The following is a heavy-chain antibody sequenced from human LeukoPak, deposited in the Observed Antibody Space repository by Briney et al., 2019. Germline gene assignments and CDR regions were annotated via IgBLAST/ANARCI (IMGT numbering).Heavy chain of an antibody. CDR1: GFIFSNYG. V-gene: IGHV3-23*01. J-gene: IGHJ3*02. D-gene: IGHD3-22*01. CDR2: ISGSGSST. Sequence: GGSLRLSCAASGFIFSNYGMNWVRQAPGKGLDWVSSISGSGSSTYYAESVKGRVTTSRDNSQNTLYLQMNSLRAEDTAIYYCAKDLPHYYDSSGSGDAFDIWGRGTMVTVSS. CDR3: AKDLPHYYDSSGSGDAFDI.